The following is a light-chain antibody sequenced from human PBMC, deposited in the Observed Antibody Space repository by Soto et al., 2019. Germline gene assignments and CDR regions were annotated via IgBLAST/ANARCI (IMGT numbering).Light chain of an antibody. V-gene: IGKV1-5*03. CDR2: KAS. J-gene: IGKJ1*01. CDR1: QSISSW. Sequence: DIQMTQSPSTLSASVGDRVTITCRASQSISSWLAWYQQKPGKAPKLLIYKASSLESGVPSRFSGSGSWTEFTLNISSLQPDDFATYYCQQYNSYWTFGQGTKVEIK. CDR3: QQYNSYWT.